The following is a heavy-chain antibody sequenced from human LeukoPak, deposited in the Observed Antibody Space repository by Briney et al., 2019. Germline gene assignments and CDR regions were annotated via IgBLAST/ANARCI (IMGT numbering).Heavy chain of an antibody. D-gene: IGHD3-22*01. CDR2: INPTNGAT. Sequence: ASVKVSCKASGYTFSAYYIHWVRQAPGQGLEWVGWINPTNGATTYAEKFQGRVTMTTDTSTNTVYMELRWLTSDDTAVYFCARPRIESGGYYYGHWGQGTLVTVSS. CDR3: ARPRIESGGYYYGH. V-gene: IGHV1-2*02. CDR1: GYTFSAYY. J-gene: IGHJ4*02.